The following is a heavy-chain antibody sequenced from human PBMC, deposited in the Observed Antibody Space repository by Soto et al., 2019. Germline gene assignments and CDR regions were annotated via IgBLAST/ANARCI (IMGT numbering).Heavy chain of an antibody. J-gene: IGHJ5*02. V-gene: IGHV4-39*01. Sequence: SETLSLTCTVSGGSISSGSYYWGWIRQPPGKGLEWIGSIHYNGNTNYTPSLKSRVTISVDTSKNQFSLKLTSVTAADMAMYYCARPKTIGAAAGKGWFDPWGQGTLVTVSS. D-gene: IGHD6-13*01. CDR1: GGSISSGSYY. CDR2: IHYNGNT. CDR3: ARPKTIGAAAGKGWFDP.